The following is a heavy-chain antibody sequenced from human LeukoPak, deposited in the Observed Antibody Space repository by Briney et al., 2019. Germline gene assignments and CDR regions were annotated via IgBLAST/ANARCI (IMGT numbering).Heavy chain of an antibody. J-gene: IGHJ4*02. CDR3: ARSTYYYDSSGHGDY. CDR2: IIPIFGTA. CDR1: GGTFSSYA. Sequence: SVKVSCKASGGTFSSYAISWVRQAPGQGFEWMGGIIPIFGTANYAQKFQGRVPITTDESTSTAYMELSSLRSEDTAVYYCARSTYYYDSSGHGDYWGQGTLVTVSS. D-gene: IGHD3-22*01. V-gene: IGHV1-69*05.